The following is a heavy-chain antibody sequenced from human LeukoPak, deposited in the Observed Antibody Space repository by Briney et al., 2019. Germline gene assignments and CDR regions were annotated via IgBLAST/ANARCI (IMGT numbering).Heavy chain of an antibody. CDR1: GFTFSSYW. CDR2: IKQDGSEK. V-gene: IGHV3-7*03. D-gene: IGHD3-3*02. Sequence: GGSLRLSCAASGFTFSSYWMSWVRQAPGKGLEWVANIKQDGSEKYYVDSVKGRFTISRDNAKNSLYLQVISLRAEDTAVYYCARNIFEGSSILFDYWGQGTLVTVSS. CDR3: ARNIFEGSSILFDY. J-gene: IGHJ4*02.